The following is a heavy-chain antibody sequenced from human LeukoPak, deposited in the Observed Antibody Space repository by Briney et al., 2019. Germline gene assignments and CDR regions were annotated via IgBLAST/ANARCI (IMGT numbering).Heavy chain of an antibody. V-gene: IGHV4-39*01. J-gene: IGHJ4*02. CDR1: GGSINSGRYF. CDR3: ARRQIATRPHYFDY. CDR2: LHYSVTT. Sequence: SETLSLTCTVSGGSINSGRYFWAWIRQPPGEGLEWIGTLHYSVTTYCNPSLKSRVTIFGDTSKNQFSLRLSSVTAADTAVYYCARRQIATRPHYFDYWGQGTLVTVSS. D-gene: IGHD6-6*01.